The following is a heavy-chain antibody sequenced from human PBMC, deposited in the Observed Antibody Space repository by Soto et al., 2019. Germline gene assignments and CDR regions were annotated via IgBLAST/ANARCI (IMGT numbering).Heavy chain of an antibody. CDR3: ARVEVGATNFFSYYYGMDV. D-gene: IGHD1-26*01. J-gene: IGHJ6*02. CDR1: VFTFSSYG. V-gene: IGHV3-33*01. Sequence: PGWSLRLSCSASVFTFSSYGMHWVRQAPGKGLEWVAVIWYDGSNKYYADSVKGRFTISRDNSKNTLYLQMNSLRAEDTAVYYCARVEVGATNFFSYYYGMDVWGQGTTVTVSS. CDR2: IWYDGSNK.